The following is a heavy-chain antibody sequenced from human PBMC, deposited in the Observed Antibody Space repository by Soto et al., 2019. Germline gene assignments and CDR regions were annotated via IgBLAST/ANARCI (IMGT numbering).Heavy chain of an antibody. Sequence: EVRLLESGGGLVQPGGSLRLSCAASGFTFIVYAMSWVRQAPGKGLEWVSGISGSGDSTHYADSVKGRFTVSRDNSKSMLYLQTNSLRAEDTAIYYCAKDLYGGFTYWGQGTLVTVSS. V-gene: IGHV3-23*01. CDR3: AKDLYGGFTY. CDR1: GFTFIVYA. CDR2: ISGSGDST. D-gene: IGHD3-10*01. J-gene: IGHJ4*02.